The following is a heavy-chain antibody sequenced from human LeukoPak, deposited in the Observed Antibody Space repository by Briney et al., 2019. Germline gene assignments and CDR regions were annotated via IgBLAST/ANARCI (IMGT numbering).Heavy chain of an antibody. Sequence: SETLSLTCTVSGGSISSYYWSWIRQPPGKGLEWIGYIYYSGSTNYNPSPKSRVTISVDTSKNQFSPKLSSVTAADTAVYYCAREDWNYWFDPWGQGTLVTVSS. CDR3: AREDWNYWFDP. V-gene: IGHV4-59*01. J-gene: IGHJ5*02. D-gene: IGHD1-7*01. CDR1: GGSISSYY. CDR2: IYYSGST.